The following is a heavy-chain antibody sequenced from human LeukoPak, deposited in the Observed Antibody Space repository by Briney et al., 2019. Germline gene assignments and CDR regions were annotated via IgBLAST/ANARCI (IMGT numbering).Heavy chain of an antibody. CDR2: ISYDGSDK. V-gene: IGHV3-30*03. D-gene: IGHD3-22*01. CDR1: GFTFSSYG. CDR3: ARDYFETSGSVYHFYGLDV. Sequence: GRSLRLSCAASGFTFSSYGMHWVRQAPGKGLEWVAVISYDGSDKHYADSVKGRFTISRDESKNTLYLQMNSLRSEDTAVYYCARDYFETSGSVYHFYGLDVWGLGTTVTVSS. J-gene: IGHJ6*02.